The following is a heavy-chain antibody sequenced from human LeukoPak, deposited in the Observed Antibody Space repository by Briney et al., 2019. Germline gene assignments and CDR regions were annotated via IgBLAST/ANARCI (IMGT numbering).Heavy chain of an antibody. D-gene: IGHD3-22*01. J-gene: IGHJ5*02. CDR2: IFSNDEK. Sequence: ESGSTLVNPTETLTLTCTVSGFSLSNARVGVSWIRQPPGKALEWLAHIFSNDEKSYSTSLKSRLTISKDTSKSQVVLTMTNMDPADTATYYCARIPSPDTSGYYGRWFDPWGQGTLVTVSS. V-gene: IGHV2-26*01. CDR3: ARIPSPDTSGYYGRWFDP. CDR1: GFSLSNARVG.